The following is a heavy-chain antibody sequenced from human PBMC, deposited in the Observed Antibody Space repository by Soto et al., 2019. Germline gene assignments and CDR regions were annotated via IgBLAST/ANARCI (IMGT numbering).Heavy chain of an antibody. D-gene: IGHD2-2*01. CDR3: AKARCSSTTCYVPDY. V-gene: IGHV3-23*01. Sequence: GGSLRLSCAASGFTFSSYTMSWVRQAPGKGLEWVSVISGSGGSPYYAGSVQGRFTISRDNPKNTLYLQMNSLRAEDTAIYYCAKARCSSTTCYVPDYWGQGTLVTVSS. CDR2: ISGSGGSP. J-gene: IGHJ4*02. CDR1: GFTFSSYT.